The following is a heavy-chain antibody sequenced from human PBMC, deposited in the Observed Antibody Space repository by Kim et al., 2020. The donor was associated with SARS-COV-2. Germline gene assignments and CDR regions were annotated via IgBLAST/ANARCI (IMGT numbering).Heavy chain of an antibody. CDR2: IYYSGST. J-gene: IGHJ5*02. D-gene: IGHD3-10*01. Sequence: SETLSLTCTVSGGSISSSSYYWGLIRQPPGKGLEWIGSIYYSGSTYYNPSLKSRVTISVDTSKNQFSLKLSSVTAADTAVYYCARHRELWFGEEVAGWFDPWGQGTLVTVSS. V-gene: IGHV4-39*01. CDR3: ARHRELWFGEEVAGWFDP. CDR1: GGSISSSSYY.